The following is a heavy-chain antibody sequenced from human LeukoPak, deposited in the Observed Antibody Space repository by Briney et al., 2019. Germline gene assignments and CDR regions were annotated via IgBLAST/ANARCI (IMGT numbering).Heavy chain of an antibody. CDR1: GFTFSNYA. CDR2: INHSGST. Sequence: GSLRLSCAASGFTFSNYAMHWIRQPPGKGLEWIGEINHSGSTNYNPSLKSRVTISVDTSKNLFSLKLNSVTAADTAVYYCARYPVANTVAFDVWGQGTMVTVSS. J-gene: IGHJ3*01. V-gene: IGHV4-34*01. D-gene: IGHD5-12*01. CDR3: ARYPVANTVAFDV.